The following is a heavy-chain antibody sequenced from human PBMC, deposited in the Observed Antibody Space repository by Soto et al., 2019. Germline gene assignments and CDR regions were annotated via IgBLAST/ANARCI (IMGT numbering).Heavy chain of an antibody. V-gene: IGHV3-23*01. CDR3: ATMGSDSSGYYPTIDY. CDR1: GLTFSSYA. CDR2: KLGSGGST. D-gene: IGHD3-22*01. J-gene: IGHJ4*02. Sequence: CAAAGLTFSSYAMRWVRQAPGRGLKWVSAKLGSGGSTYYADSVKGRFTISRDNSKNTLYLQMNSLRAEDTAVYYCATMGSDSSGYYPTIDYWCQGT.